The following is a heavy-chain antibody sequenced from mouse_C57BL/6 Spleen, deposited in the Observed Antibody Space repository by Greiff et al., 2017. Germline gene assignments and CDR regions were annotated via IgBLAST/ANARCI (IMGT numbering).Heavy chain of an antibody. CDR1: GYTFTSYW. D-gene: IGHD3-3*01. V-gene: IGHV1-52*01. Sequence: QVQLQQPGAELVRPGSSVKLSCKASGYTFTSYWMHWVKQRPIQGLEWIGNIDPSDSETHYNQKFKDKATLTVDKSSSTAYMQLSSLTSEDSAGYYCARPKGTGGDFDYWGQGTTLTVSS. CDR3: ARPKGTGGDFDY. CDR2: IDPSDSET. J-gene: IGHJ2*01.